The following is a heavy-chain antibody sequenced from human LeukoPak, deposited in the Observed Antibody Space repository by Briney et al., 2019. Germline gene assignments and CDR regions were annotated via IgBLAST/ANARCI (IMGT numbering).Heavy chain of an antibody. Sequence: ASVKVSCKASGYTFTSYGISWVRQAPGQGLEWMGWISAYNGNTNYAQKLQGRVTMTTDTSTSTAYMELRSLRSDDTAVYYCARDGELVVVAATLGSSLAYYMDVWGKGTTVTVSS. CDR3: ARDGELVVVAATLGSSLAYYMDV. CDR1: GYTFTSYG. CDR2: ISAYNGNT. D-gene: IGHD2-15*01. V-gene: IGHV1-18*01. J-gene: IGHJ6*03.